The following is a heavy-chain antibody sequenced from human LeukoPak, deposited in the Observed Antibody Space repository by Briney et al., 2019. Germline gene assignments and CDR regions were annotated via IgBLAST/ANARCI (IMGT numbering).Heavy chain of an antibody. CDR1: GGSFSGYY. V-gene: IGHV4-59*01. Sequence: SETLSLTCAVYGGSFSGYYWSWIRQPPGKGLEWIGYIYYSGSTNYNPSLKSRVTISVDTSKNQFSLKLSSVTAADTAVYYCARAGYGGPYYFDYWGQGTLVTVSS. D-gene: IGHD4-23*01. J-gene: IGHJ4*02. CDR3: ARAGYGGPYYFDY. CDR2: IYYSGST.